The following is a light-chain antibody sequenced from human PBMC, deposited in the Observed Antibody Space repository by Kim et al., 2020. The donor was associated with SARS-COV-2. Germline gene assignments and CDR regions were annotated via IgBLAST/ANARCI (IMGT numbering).Light chain of an antibody. CDR1: QSVRRN. CDR2: GGS. V-gene: IGKV3D-15*01. J-gene: IGKJ2*03. Sequence: VSPGERATFSCRASQSVRRNVAWYQQKPGQAPRILIYGGSTRATGIPAKFSGSGWGTEFTLTISSLQSDDSAVYYCQQYSNWPPYSFGQGTKLEI. CDR3: QQYSNWPPYS.